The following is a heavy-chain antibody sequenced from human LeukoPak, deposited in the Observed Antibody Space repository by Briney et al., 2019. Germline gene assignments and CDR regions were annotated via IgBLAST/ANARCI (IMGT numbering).Heavy chain of an antibody. CDR1: GGSISSSSYY. V-gene: IGHV4-39*07. J-gene: IGHJ4*02. Sequence: SETLSLTCTVSGGSISSSSYYWGWIRQPPGKGLEWIGSIYYSGSTYYNPSLKSRVTISVDTSKNQFSLKLSSVTAADTAVYYCARFGGFAGTYFDYWGQGTLVTASS. CDR2: IYYSGST. CDR3: ARFGGFAGTYFDY. D-gene: IGHD3-10*01.